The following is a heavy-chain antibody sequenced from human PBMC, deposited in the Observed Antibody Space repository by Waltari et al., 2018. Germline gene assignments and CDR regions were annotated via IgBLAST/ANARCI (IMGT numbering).Heavy chain of an antibody. CDR1: RFTFSSYW. V-gene: IGHV3-7*01. CDR3: ARDLVDY. J-gene: IGHJ4*02. Sequence: EVQLVESGGGLVQPGGSLRLSCAASRFTFSSYWMSWVRQAPGKGLEWVATIKQDGSEKYYVDSVKGRFTISRDNAKNSLYLQMNSLRVEDTALCYCARDLVDYWGQGSLVTVSS. D-gene: IGHD2-8*02. CDR2: IKQDGSEK.